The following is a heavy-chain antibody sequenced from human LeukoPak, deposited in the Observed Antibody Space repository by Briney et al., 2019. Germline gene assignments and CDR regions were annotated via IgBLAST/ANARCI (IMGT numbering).Heavy chain of an antibody. J-gene: IGHJ3*02. Sequence: PGGSLRLSCAVSGFTFSDYYMSWIRQAPGKGLVWVSRITSDGSSTSYADSVKGRFTISRDNAKNTLYLQMNSLRAEDTAVYYCARDGGDDAFDIWGQGTMVTVSS. D-gene: IGHD3-10*01. CDR3: ARDGGDDAFDI. CDR1: GFTFSDYY. V-gene: IGHV3-74*01. CDR2: ITSDGSST.